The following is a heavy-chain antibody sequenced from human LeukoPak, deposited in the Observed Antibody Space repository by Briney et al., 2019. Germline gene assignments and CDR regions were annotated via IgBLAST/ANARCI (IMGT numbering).Heavy chain of an antibody. CDR1: GYTFTSYD. Sequence: ASVKVSCKASGYTFTSYDIHWVRQATGQGLEWMGWMNPNSGNTGYAQKFQGRVTMTRNTSISTAYMELSSLRSEYTAVYYCARVIEYCSSTSCYPWFDPWGQGTLVTVSS. CDR3: ARVIEYCSSTSCYPWFDP. CDR2: MNPNSGNT. J-gene: IGHJ5*02. V-gene: IGHV1-8*01. D-gene: IGHD2-2*01.